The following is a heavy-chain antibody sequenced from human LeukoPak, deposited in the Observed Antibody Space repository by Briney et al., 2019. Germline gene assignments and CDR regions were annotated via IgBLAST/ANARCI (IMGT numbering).Heavy chain of an antibody. J-gene: IGHJ4*02. CDR3: ARDQGEMATIPDY. CDR2: INPNSGGT. D-gene: IGHD5-24*01. V-gene: IGHV1-2*02. Sequence: ASVKVSCKSSGYTFTGYYMHWVRQAPGQGLEWMGWINPNSGGTNYAQKFQGRVTMTRDTSIATAYMELSRLRSDDTAVYYCARDQGEMATIPDYWGQGTLVTVSS. CDR1: GYTFTGYY.